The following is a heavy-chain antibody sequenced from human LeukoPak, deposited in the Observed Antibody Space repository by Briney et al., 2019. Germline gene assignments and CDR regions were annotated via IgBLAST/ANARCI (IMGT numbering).Heavy chain of an antibody. V-gene: IGHV6-1*01. J-gene: IGHJ6*03. D-gene: IGHD2-2*01. CDR3: ARDLVVVPAASGYYYMDV. CDR2: TYYRSKWYN. Sequence: SQTLSLTCAISGDSVSSNSAASNWIRQSPSRGLEWLGRTYYRSKWYNDYAVSVKSRITINPDTSKNQFSLQLNSVTPEDTAVYYCARDLVVVPAASGYYYMDVWGKGTTVTVSS. CDR1: GDSVSSNSAA.